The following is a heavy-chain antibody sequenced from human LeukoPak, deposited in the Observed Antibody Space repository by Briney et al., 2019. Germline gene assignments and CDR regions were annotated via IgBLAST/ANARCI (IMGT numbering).Heavy chain of an antibody. J-gene: IGHJ6*03. CDR2: INHSGST. Sequence: SETLSLTCAVYGGSFSGYYWSWIRQPPGKGLEWIGEINHSGSTNYNPSLESRVTISVDASKNQISLKVSSVTAADTAIYYCARAPERWYSYGSYTYHYMDVWGRGTTVTVSS. CDR1: GGSFSGYY. CDR3: ARAPERWYSYGSYTYHYMDV. V-gene: IGHV4-34*01. D-gene: IGHD3-10*01.